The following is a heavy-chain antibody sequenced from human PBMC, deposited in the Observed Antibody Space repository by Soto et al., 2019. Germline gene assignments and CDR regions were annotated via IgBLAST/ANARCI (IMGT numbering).Heavy chain of an antibody. CDR1: GFTFSSYS. CDR3: ASQSSEWLLFAS. CDR2: ISSSSSTI. J-gene: IGHJ4*02. Sequence: GGSLRLSCAASGFTFSSYSMNWVRQAPGKGLEWVSYISSSSSTIYYADSVKGRFTISRDNAKNALYLQMNSLRAEDTAVYYCASQSSEWLLFASWGQGTLVPVSS. V-gene: IGHV3-48*01. D-gene: IGHD5-12*01.